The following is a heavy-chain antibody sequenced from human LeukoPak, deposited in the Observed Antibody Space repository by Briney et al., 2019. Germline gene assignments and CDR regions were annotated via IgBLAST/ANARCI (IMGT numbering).Heavy chain of an antibody. Sequence: SETLSLTCTVSGGSMRTYYWSWIRQPPGKGLEWVGCIYYTGGTNYNPSLKSRITISVDTSKSQFSLRLSSVTAADTAVYYCGRDRYGGNVDYWGQGTLVTVSS. J-gene: IGHJ4*02. CDR2: IYYTGGT. CDR1: GGSMRTYY. V-gene: IGHV4-59*01. D-gene: IGHD4-23*01. CDR3: GRDRYGGNVDY.